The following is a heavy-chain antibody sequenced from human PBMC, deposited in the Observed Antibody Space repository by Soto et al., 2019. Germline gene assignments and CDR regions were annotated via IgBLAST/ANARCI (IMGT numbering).Heavy chain of an antibody. CDR3: ARGTYYDFWSGYLDTENNWFDP. V-gene: IGHV4-59*08. D-gene: IGHD3-3*01. Sequence: SETLSLTCTVSGGSISSYYWSWIRQPPGKGLEWIGYIYYSGSTNYNPSLKSRVTISVDTSKNQFSLKLSSVTAADTAVYYCARGTYYDFWSGYLDTENNWFDPWGQGTLVTVSS. J-gene: IGHJ5*02. CDR1: GGSISSYY. CDR2: IYYSGST.